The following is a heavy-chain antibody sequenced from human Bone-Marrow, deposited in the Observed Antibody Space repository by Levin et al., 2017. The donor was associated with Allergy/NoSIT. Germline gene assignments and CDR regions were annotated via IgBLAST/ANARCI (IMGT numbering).Heavy chain of an antibody. J-gene: IGHJ4*02. CDR1: GYSFTSYW. Sequence: GESLKISCKGSGYSFTSYWISWVRQMPGKGLEWMGRIDPSDSYTNYSPSFQGHVTISADKSISTAYLQWSSLKASDTAMYYCATSPDYDYIWGSYRPPAADYWGQGTLVTVSS. V-gene: IGHV5-10-1*01. D-gene: IGHD3-16*02. CDR3: ATSPDYDYIWGSYRPPAADY. CDR2: IDPSDSYT.